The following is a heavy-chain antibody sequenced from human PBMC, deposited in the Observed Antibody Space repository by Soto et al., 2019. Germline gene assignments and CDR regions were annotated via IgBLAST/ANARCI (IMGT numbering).Heavy chain of an antibody. J-gene: IGHJ4*02. CDR3: ARSEMATTVDY. D-gene: IGHD5-12*01. CDR2: IYSGGST. Sequence: GGSLRLSCAASGFTVSSNYMSWVRQAPGKGLEWVSVIYSGGSTYYAGSVKGRFTISRDNSKNTLYLQMNSLRDEDTAVYYCARSEMATTVDYWGQGTLVTVSS. V-gene: IGHV3-53*01. CDR1: GFTVSSNY.